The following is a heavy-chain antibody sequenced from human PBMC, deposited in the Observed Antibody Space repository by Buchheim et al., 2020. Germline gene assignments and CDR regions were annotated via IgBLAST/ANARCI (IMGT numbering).Heavy chain of an antibody. V-gene: IGHV1-69*02. D-gene: IGHD2-15*01. Sequence: QVQLVQSGAEVKKPGSSVKVSCKASGGTFSSYTISWVRQAPGEGLEWMGRIIPILGIANYAQKFQGRVTIIADKSTSTVSMELSSLRSEDTAVYYCAKGGGCSGGSCDGMDVWGQGTT. CDR2: IIPILGIA. CDR1: GGTFSSYT. CDR3: AKGGGCSGGSCDGMDV. J-gene: IGHJ6*02.